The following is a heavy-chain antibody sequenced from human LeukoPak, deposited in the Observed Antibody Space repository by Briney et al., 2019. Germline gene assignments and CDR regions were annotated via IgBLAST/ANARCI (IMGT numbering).Heavy chain of an antibody. Sequence: ASVKVSCKASGYTFTSYYMHWVRQAPGQGLEWMGIINPSGGSTSYAQKFQGRVTMTRDTSISTAYMELSRLRSDDTAVYYCARRGAVGVITSAFDIWGQGTMVIVSS. V-gene: IGHV1-46*01. CDR1: GYTFTSYY. D-gene: IGHD3-22*01. J-gene: IGHJ3*02. CDR3: ARRGAVGVITSAFDI. CDR2: INPSGGST.